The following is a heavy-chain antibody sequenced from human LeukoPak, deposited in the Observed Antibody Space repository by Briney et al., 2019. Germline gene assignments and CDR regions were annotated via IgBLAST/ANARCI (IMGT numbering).Heavy chain of an antibody. D-gene: IGHD4-17*01. CDR2: IYTSGST. V-gene: IGHV4-4*09. Sequence: SETLSLTCTVSGGSISSYYWSWIRQPPGKGLEWIGYIYTSGSTNYNPSLKSRVTISVDTSKNQFSLKLSSVTAADTAVYYCARGAIDYGDYNWFDPWGQGTLVTVSS. CDR1: GGSISSYY. J-gene: IGHJ5*02. CDR3: ARGAIDYGDYNWFDP.